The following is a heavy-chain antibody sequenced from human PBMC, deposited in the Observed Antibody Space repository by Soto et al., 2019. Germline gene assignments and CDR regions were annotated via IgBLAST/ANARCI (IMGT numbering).Heavy chain of an antibody. V-gene: IGHV2-5*02. CDR3: ALSYQDTNGYYYFAXY. J-gene: IGHJ4*02. D-gene: IGHD3-22*01. CDR1: GFSLSTSGVG. CDR2: IYWDDDQ. Sequence: SGPTLVNPTQTLTLTCTFSGFSLSTSGVGVVWIRQPPGKALEWLALIYWDDDQRYNPSLKTRLTITKDTSKNQVVLKMTNMDPVDTATYYCALSYQDTNGYYYFAXYWSQGTLVTVSS.